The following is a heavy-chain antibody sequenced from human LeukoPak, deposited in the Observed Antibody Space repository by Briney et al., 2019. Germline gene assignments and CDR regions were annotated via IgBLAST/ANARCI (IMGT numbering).Heavy chain of an antibody. V-gene: IGHV4-34*01. CDR3: ARGVYYYDILTGYGNHWFDP. CDR1: GGSFSEYY. Sequence: SETLSLTCAVYGGSFSEYYWSWIRQPPGKGLEWIGEINHSGTTVYSPSLKSRLTISLDTSKNQFSLKLTSVTAADTAVYYCARGVYYYDILTGYGNHWFDPWGQGTLVTVSS. D-gene: IGHD3-9*01. CDR2: INHSGTT. J-gene: IGHJ5*02.